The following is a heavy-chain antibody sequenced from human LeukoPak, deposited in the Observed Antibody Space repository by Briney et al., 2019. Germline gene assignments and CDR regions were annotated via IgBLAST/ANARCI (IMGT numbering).Heavy chain of an antibody. Sequence: PGGSLRLSCAASGFTLSSYCMSWVRQAPGKGLERVANIKEDGSEKYYVDSVKGRFTISRDNAENSLYLQVNSLRAEDTAVYYCARVTYPWYFDYWGQGTLVTVSS. D-gene: IGHD2-2*02. CDR2: IKEDGSEK. CDR1: GFTLSSYC. CDR3: ARVTYPWYFDY. J-gene: IGHJ4*02. V-gene: IGHV3-7*04.